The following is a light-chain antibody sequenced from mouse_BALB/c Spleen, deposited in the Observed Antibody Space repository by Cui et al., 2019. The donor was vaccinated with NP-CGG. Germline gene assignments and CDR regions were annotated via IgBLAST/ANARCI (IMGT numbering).Light chain of an antibody. CDR1: TGAVTTRNY. Sequence: QAVVIQDSALTTSPGETVTLTCRSSTGAVTTRNYANWVQEKPDHLFTGLIGGTNNRPPGVPARFSGSLIGDKAALTITGAQTEDEAIYFCALWYSNHWVFGGGTKLTVL. V-gene: IGLV1*01. CDR2: GTN. CDR3: ALWYSNHWV. J-gene: IGLJ1*01.